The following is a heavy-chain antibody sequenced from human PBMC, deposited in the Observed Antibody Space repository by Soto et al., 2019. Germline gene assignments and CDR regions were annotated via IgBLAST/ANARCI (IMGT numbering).Heavy chain of an antibody. CDR2: INHSGST. CDR1: GGSFSGYY. V-gene: IGHV4-34*01. J-gene: IGHJ4*02. D-gene: IGHD5-18*01. CDR3: ARAGYSYCYFSDY. Sequence: SETLSLTCAVYGGSFSGYYWSWIRQPPGKGLEWIGEINHSGSTNYNPSLKSRVTISVDTSKNQFSLKLSSVTAADTAVYYCARAGYSYCYFSDYSVQGTLVTVSS.